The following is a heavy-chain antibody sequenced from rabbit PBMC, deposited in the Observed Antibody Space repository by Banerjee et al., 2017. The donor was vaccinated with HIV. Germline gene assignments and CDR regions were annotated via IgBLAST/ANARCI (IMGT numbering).Heavy chain of an antibody. CDR2: IYAGGSGST. Sequence: SSCYMSWVRQAPGKGLEWIACIYAGGSGSTDYASWAKGPFTISKTSSTTVTLQMTSLTAADTATYFCARDLAGVIGWNFNLWGQGTLVTVS. J-gene: IGHJ4*01. CDR3: ARDLAGVIGWNFNL. CDR1: SSCY. D-gene: IGHD4-1*01. V-gene: IGHV1S40*01.